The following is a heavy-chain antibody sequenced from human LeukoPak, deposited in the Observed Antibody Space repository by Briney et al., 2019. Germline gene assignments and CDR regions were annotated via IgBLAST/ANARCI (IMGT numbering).Heavy chain of an antibody. D-gene: IGHD1-26*01. Sequence: GGSLRLSCAASGFTFSSYAMNWVRQAPGKGLVWVSRIKNDGSSPTYADSVRGRFTISRDNAKKTLYLQMDSLRDEDTAVYYCATSKWELPSPYDYWGQGTLVTVSS. CDR3: ATSKWELPSPYDY. J-gene: IGHJ4*02. CDR1: GFTFSSYA. CDR2: IKNDGSSP. V-gene: IGHV3-74*01.